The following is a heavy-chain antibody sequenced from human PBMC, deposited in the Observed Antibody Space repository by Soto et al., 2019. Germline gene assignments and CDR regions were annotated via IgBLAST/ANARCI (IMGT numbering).Heavy chain of an antibody. Sequence: SETLSLTCTVSGGATTSDNYWTWIRQPPGKGLEWLGHIYYSGSTDYNPSLKSRLAISIDTSKNQFSLKLSSVTAADTAVYFCAREGGVSSAGLYYFDSWGQGTLVTVS. CDR1: GGATTSDNY. V-gene: IGHV4-30-4*01. J-gene: IGHJ4*02. CDR3: AREGGVSSAGLYYFDS. D-gene: IGHD3-10*01. CDR2: IYYSGST.